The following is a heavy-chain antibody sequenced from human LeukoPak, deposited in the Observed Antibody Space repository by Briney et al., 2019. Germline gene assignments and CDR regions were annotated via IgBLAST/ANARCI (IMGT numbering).Heavy chain of an antibody. CDR2: IYYSGRT. Sequence: SETLSLTCSVSVDSVSRSDSYWDWIRQPPGEGLEWIGTIYYSGRTYYSPSLKSRVTMSVDPSNNQFSLNLRSVTAADTAVYYCARRRYYDGSGYLEWGQGTLLSVSS. V-gene: IGHV4-39*01. CDR1: VDSVSRSDSY. J-gene: IGHJ1*01. D-gene: IGHD3-22*01. CDR3: ARRRYYDGSGYLE.